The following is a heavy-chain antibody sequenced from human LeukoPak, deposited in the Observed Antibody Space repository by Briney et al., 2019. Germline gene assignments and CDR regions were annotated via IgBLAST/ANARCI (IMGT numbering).Heavy chain of an antibody. CDR2: IYYSGST. Sequence: SETLSLTRTVSGGSVSSGSYYWSWIRQPPGKGLEWIGYIYYSGSTNYNPSLKSRVTISVDMSKNQFSLRLSSVTTADTAVYYCARVPGGGTAANWGQGTMVTVSS. J-gene: IGHJ3*01. CDR3: ARVPGGGTAAN. V-gene: IGHV4-61*01. D-gene: IGHD1-7*01. CDR1: GGSVSSGSYY.